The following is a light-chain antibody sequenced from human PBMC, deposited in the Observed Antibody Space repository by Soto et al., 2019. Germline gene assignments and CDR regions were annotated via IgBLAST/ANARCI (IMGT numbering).Light chain of an antibody. CDR1: SSDIGGYNY. CDR3: SSYTSSSTLV. V-gene: IGLV2-14*01. CDR2: EVN. J-gene: IGLJ2*01. Sequence: QSVLTQPASVSGSPGQSITISCIGTSSDIGGYNYVSWYQQHPGKAPRLIIYEVNNRPSGVSNRFSGSKSAYTASLTISGLQAEDEGDYYCSSYTSSSTLVFGGGTQLTVL.